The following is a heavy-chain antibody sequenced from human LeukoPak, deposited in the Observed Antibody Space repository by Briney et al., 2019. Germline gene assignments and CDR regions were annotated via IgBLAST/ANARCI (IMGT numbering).Heavy chain of an antibody. J-gene: IGHJ4*02. D-gene: IGHD1-26*01. Sequence: ASVKVSCKASGGTFSSYAITWVRQAPGQGLEWMGGIIPIFGTANYAQRFQGRVTITTDESTSTAYMELSSLRSEDTAVHYCARVSWELPLDYWGQGTLVTVSS. V-gene: IGHV1-69*05. CDR3: ARVSWELPLDY. CDR2: IIPIFGTA. CDR1: GGTFSSYA.